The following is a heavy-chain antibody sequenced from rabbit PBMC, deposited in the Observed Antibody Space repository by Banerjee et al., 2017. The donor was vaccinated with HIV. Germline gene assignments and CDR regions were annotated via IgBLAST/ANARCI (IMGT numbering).Heavy chain of an antibody. J-gene: IGHJ4*01. Sequence: QQQLEESGGDLVKPEGSLTLTCTASGFSFSSYYSICWVRQAPGKGLEWIACIDAGRSGNTYYASWAKGRFTISKASWTTVTLQMTSLTDADTATYLCARDLAGVIGWNFGLWGQGTLVTVS. V-gene: IGHV1S45*01. D-gene: IGHD4-1*01. CDR3: ARDLAGVIGWNFGL. CDR2: IDAGRSGNT. CDR1: GFSFSSYYS.